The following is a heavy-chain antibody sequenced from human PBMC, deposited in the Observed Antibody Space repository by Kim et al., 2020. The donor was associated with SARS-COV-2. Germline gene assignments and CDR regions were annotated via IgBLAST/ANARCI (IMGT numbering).Heavy chain of an antibody. Sequence: SVNTYYNLSFKSRVTISVDTSKNQFSLRLSSVTAADTAIYYCARRFINYDYWGQGTLVTVSS. CDR3: ARRFINYDY. V-gene: IGHV4-39*01. CDR2: SVNT. J-gene: IGHJ4*02. D-gene: IGHD3-10*01.